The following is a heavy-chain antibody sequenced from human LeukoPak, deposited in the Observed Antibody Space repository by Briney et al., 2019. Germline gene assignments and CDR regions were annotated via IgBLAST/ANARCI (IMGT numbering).Heavy chain of an antibody. CDR1: GYTFTHNF. V-gene: IGHV1-46*01. J-gene: IGHJ5*02. CDR3: ARDNSMGDSAWWFDP. D-gene: IGHD5-12*01. CDR2: INPSGDNT. Sequence: ASVKVSCKASGYTFTHNFMHWVRQAPGQGLEWMGIINPSGDNTWYAQKFQGRVTITRDMATSTDYMEVNSLRSEDTAVYYCARDNSMGDSAWWFDPWGQGTLVTVSS.